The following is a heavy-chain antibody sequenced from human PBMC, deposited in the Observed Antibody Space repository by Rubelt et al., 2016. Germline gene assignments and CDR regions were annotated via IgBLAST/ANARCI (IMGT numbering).Heavy chain of an antibody. CDR3: ARVPSFASRGDS. J-gene: IGHJ4*02. D-gene: IGHD3-16*01. V-gene: IGHV1-2*06. CDR2: INPNTGGT. Sequence: QVQLVQSGAEVKKPGASVKVSCKASGYTFTGYYLHWLRQAPGQGLEWVGRINPNTGGTNYAQKFKGRVTMTRDTAIRTAYMDVSRLTSDDTAVYYCARVPSFASRGDSWGQGTLVTVSS. CDR1: GYTFTGYY.